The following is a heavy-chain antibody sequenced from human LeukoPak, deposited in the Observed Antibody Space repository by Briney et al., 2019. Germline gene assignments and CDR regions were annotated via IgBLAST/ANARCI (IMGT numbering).Heavy chain of an antibody. CDR1: GFTFSSYT. V-gene: IGHV3-23*01. D-gene: IGHD3/OR15-3a*01. Sequence: GGSLRLSCAASGFTFSSYTMSWVCQAPGEGLEWLSAINNRGSSTYYAGSVKDRFTISRDNSKNTLFLQIDSLRTEDTAVYYCVPLGGLGYYQYGMDVWGRGTTVTVSS. J-gene: IGHJ6*02. CDR2: INNRGSST. CDR3: VPLGGLGYYQYGMDV.